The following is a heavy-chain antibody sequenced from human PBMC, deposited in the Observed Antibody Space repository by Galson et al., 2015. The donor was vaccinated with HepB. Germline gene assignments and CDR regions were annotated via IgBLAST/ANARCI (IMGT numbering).Heavy chain of an antibody. CDR3: ATALQSKDDDY. Sequence: SVKVSCKASGYTFTSYYMHWVRQAPGQGLEWMGIINPSGGSTSYAQKFQGRVTMTRDTSTSTVYMELSSLRSEDTAVYYCATALQSKDDDYWGQGTLVTVSS. CDR2: INPSGGST. V-gene: IGHV1-46*01. J-gene: IGHJ4*02. CDR1: GYTFTSYY. D-gene: IGHD1-1*01.